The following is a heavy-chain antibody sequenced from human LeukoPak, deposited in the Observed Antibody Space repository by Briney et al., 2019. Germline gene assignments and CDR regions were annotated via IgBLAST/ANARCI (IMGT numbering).Heavy chain of an antibody. V-gene: IGHV3-9*01. J-gene: IGHJ4*02. Sequence: GGSLRLSCAASGFTFDDYAMHWVRQAPGKGLEWVSGISWNSGSIGYADSVKGRFTISRDNAKDSLYLQMNSLRAEDTALYYCAKVVGSSWYGPEVDYRGQGTLVTVSS. CDR1: GFTFDDYA. CDR3: AKVVGSSWYGPEVDY. D-gene: IGHD6-13*01. CDR2: ISWNSGSI.